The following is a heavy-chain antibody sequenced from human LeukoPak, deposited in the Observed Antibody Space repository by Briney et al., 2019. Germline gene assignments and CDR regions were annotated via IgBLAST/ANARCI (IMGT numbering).Heavy chain of an antibody. D-gene: IGHD3-22*01. CDR1: GFTFSGYD. CDR2: IGTAGDT. CDR3: ARGDFRDYYDSSGYGLGY. J-gene: IGHJ4*02. V-gene: IGHV3-13*01. Sequence: PGGSLRLSCAASGFTFSGYDMHWVRQATGNGLEWVSAIGTAGDTYYPGSVKGRFTIPRENAKNSLYLQMNSLRAGDTAVYYCARGDFRDYYDSSGYGLGYWGQGTLVTVSS.